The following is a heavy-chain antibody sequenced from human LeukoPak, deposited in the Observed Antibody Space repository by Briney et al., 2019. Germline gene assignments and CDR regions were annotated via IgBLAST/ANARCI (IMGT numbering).Heavy chain of an antibody. CDR3: ARGIVVPSGPLDY. V-gene: IGHV3-48*03. CDR2: ISSSGSTI. CDR1: GFTFSSYE. J-gene: IGHJ4*02. D-gene: IGHD3-22*01. Sequence: GGSLRLSCAASGFTFSSYEMNWVRQAPGKGLEWVSYISSSGSTIYYADSVKGRFTISRDNAKNSLYLQMNSLRAEDTAVYYCARGIVVPSGPLDYWGQGTLVTVSS.